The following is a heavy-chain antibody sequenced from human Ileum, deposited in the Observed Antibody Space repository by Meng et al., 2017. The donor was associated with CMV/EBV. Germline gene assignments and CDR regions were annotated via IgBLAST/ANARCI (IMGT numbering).Heavy chain of an antibody. V-gene: IGHV3-53*01. J-gene: IGHJ3*02. CDR1: GFSVATKY. CDR2: IYSGGST. CDR3: ARAGYYSSIWNQRTGGDAFDI. D-gene: IGHD6-13*01. Sequence: GESLKISCAAAGFSVATKYLSWVRQAPGKGLGWVPVIYSGGSTYYADSVKGRFTITRDNSKNAVFLQMNNRRAEDTAVYYCARAGYYSSIWNQRTGGDAFDIWGHGTMVTVSS.